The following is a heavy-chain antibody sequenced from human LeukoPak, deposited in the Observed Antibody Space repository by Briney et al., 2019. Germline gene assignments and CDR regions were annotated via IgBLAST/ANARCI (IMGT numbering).Heavy chain of an antibody. CDR3: ARFRTAMQLWKGYYFDY. Sequence: TGGSLRLSCAASGFTFINAWMAWVRQARGKGLEWVGRIRAKAHGGTIEYAAPVKGRFTISRDDSKNTLYLQMNSLRAEDTAVYYCARFRTAMQLWKGYYFDYWGQGTLVTVSS. V-gene: IGHV3-15*01. CDR1: GFTFINAW. J-gene: IGHJ4*02. CDR2: IRAKAHGGTI. D-gene: IGHD5-18*01.